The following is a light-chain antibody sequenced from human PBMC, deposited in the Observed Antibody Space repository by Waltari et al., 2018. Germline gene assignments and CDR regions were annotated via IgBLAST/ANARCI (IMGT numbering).Light chain of an antibody. V-gene: IGLV1-51*02. CDR2: ETN. CDR3: GTWDRSLTVGV. CDR1: GSNIGGNH. Sequence: QSVLTQPPSVSAAPGQKVTISCSGSGSNIGGNHVSWYQQLPGTAPKLLIYETNKRPSGIPDRFSGAKSGPSATLGITGLQTGDEASYYCGTWDRSLTVGVFGGGTVLTVL. J-gene: IGLJ2*01.